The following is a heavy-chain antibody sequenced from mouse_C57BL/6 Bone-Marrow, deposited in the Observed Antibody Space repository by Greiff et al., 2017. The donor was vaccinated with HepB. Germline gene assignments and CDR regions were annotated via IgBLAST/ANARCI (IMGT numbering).Heavy chain of an antibody. CDR2: ISSGGDYI. CDR3: TRVSDYYGSSYWYFDV. CDR1: GFTFSSYA. J-gene: IGHJ1*03. Sequence: EVMLVESGEGLVKPGGSLKLSCAASGFTFSSYAMSWVRQTPEKRLEWVAYISSGGDYIYYADTVKGRFTISRDNARNPLYLQMSSLKSEDTAMYYCTRVSDYYGSSYWYFDVWGTGTTVTVSS. D-gene: IGHD1-1*01. V-gene: IGHV5-9-1*02.